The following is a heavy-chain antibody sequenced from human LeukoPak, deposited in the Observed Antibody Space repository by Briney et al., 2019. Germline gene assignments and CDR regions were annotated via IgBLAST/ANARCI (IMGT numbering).Heavy chain of an antibody. J-gene: IGHJ5*02. V-gene: IGHV3-15*01. CDR3: TTDTSSYYYDSSGYPP. CDR1: GFTFSNAW. D-gene: IGHD3-22*01. Sequence: GGSLRLSCAASGFTFSNAWMSWVRQAPGKGLEWVGRIKSKTDGGTTDYAAPVKGRFTISRDDSKNTLYLQMNSLKTEDTAVYYCTTDTSSYYYDSSGYPPWGQGTLVTVSS. CDR2: IKSKTDGGTT.